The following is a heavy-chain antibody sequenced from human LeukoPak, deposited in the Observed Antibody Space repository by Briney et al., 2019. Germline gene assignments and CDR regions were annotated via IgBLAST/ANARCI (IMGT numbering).Heavy chain of an antibody. J-gene: IGHJ5*02. CDR3: ARDYDSSLDP. V-gene: IGHV4-61*01. D-gene: IGHD3-22*01. Sequence: SQTLSLTCTVSGGSISSGSYYWSWIRQPPGKGLEWIGEINHSGSTNYNPSLKSRVTISVDTSKSQFSLKLSSVTAADTAVYYCARDYDSSLDPWGQGTLVTVSS. CDR1: GGSISSGSYY. CDR2: INHSGST.